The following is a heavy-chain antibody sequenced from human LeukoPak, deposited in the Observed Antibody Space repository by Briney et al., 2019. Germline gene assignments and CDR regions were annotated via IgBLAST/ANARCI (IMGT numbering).Heavy chain of an antibody. CDR3: ARHAGADDISWYSFDY. V-gene: IGHV4-59*08. CDR2: IYYSGYT. CDR1: GGSISNYY. D-gene: IGHD6-13*01. J-gene: IGHJ4*02. Sequence: SETLSLTCTVSGGSISNYYWSWIRQPPGKGLEWIGYIYYSGYTNYNPSLKLRVSISIDTSKNQFSLILSSVTAADTAVYYCARHAGADDISWYSFDYWGQGTLVTVSS.